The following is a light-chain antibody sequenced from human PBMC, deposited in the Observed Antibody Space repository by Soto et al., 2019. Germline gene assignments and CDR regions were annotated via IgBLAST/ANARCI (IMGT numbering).Light chain of an antibody. CDR1: QSISSF. CDR2: NGS. Sequence: DIQMTQSPSSLSASVGDRVTITCRASQSISSFLNWCQQKSGKAPKLLIYNGSSLQSGVPSRFSGGGSGTEYSLTISSLQPEDFAVYYCQQSYSMPWTFGQGTKVEVK. V-gene: IGKV1-39*01. J-gene: IGKJ1*01. CDR3: QQSYSMPWT.